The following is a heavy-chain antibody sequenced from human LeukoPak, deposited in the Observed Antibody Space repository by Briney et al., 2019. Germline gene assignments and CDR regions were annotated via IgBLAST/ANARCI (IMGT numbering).Heavy chain of an antibody. J-gene: IGHJ4*02. Sequence: GGSLKLSCAASGFTFSSYAMSWVRQAPGKGLEWVSSISSSTSYIYYADSVKGRFTISKDNAKNSLYLQMNSLRAEDTAVYYCARAGGSTVSHSDYWGQETLVTVSS. CDR3: ARAGGSTVSHSDY. V-gene: IGHV3-21*01. CDR1: GFTFSSYA. D-gene: IGHD4-17*01. CDR2: ISSSTSYI.